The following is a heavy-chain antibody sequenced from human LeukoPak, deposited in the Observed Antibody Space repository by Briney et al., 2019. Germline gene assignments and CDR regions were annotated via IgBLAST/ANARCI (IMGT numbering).Heavy chain of an antibody. D-gene: IGHD3-16*01. CDR1: AYSISSAYY. CDR3: ARDKMGGADY. Sequence: SETLSLTCAVTAYSISSAYYWCWMRQPPANGLQWIGSIYHTGSTYYNPSLKSRATISRDTSKNQFSLKLSSVTAADTAVYYCARDKMGGADYWGQGTLVTVS. J-gene: IGHJ4*02. V-gene: IGHV4-38-2*02. CDR2: IYHTGST.